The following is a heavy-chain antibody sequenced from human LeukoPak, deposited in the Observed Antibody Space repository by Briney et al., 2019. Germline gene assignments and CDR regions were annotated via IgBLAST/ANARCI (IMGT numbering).Heavy chain of an antibody. CDR3: ARDSIVNFDY. V-gene: IGHV3-48*03. CDR1: GFTFSSYA. Sequence: PGGSLRLSCAASGFTFSSYAMNWVRKAPGKGLEWVSYISSSGSTIYYADSVKGRFTISRDNAKNSLYLQMNSLRAEDTAVYYCARDSIVNFDYWGQGTLVTVSS. J-gene: IGHJ4*02. CDR2: ISSSGSTI. D-gene: IGHD3-16*02.